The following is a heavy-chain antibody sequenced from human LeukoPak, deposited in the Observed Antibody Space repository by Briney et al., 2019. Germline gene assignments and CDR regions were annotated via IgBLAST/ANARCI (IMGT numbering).Heavy chain of an antibody. CDR2: ISYDGSNK. CDR3: ARGIQLWSQTNWFDP. CDR1: GFTFSSYA. Sequence: GGSLRLSCAASGFTFSSYAMHWVRQAPGKGLEWVAVISYDGSNKYYADSVKGRFTISRDNSKNTLYLQMDSLRAEDTAVYYCARGIQLWSQTNWFDPWGQGTLVTVSS. V-gene: IGHV3-30*04. D-gene: IGHD5-18*01. J-gene: IGHJ5*02.